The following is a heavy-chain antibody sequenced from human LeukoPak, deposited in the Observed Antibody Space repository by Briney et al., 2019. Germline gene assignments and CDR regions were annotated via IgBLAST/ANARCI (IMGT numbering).Heavy chain of an antibody. Sequence: GGSLRLSCRTSGFTFSTHSMNWVRQAPGKGLEWVASSRSYSGDIYYADSVKGRFTISRDNAKNTLYLQMNSLRADDTAIYYCARAKDMDWGQGTLVNVSS. CDR1: GFTFSTHS. CDR2: SRSYSGDI. J-gene: IGHJ4*02. V-gene: IGHV3-21*01. CDR3: ARAKDMD.